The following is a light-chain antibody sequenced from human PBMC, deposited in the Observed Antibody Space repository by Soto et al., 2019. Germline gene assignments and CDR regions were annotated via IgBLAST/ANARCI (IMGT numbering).Light chain of an antibody. CDR2: DTS. J-gene: IGKJ4*01. CDR3: QQRSNWLLT. CDR1: QSVASY. V-gene: IGKV3-11*01. Sequence: EIVLTQSPATLSLSPGERATLSGRGSQSVASYLAWYQQKPGQAPRLLIYDTSNRATGIPARFSGSGSGTDFTLTISSLEPEDFALYYCQQRSNWLLTFGGGTKVEIK.